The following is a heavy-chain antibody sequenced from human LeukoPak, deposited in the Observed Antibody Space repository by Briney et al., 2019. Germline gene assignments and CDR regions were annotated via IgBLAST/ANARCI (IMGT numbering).Heavy chain of an antibody. V-gene: IGHV1-46*01. D-gene: IGHD3-22*01. J-gene: IGHJ2*01. Sequence: ASVKVSCKASRYTFTRYYMHWVRQAPGQGVEGMGIINPSGGSTSYAQKFHGRVTMTRDTSTRTVDMELSSLRSEDTAVYYCAIPDPHYYDSSGYYKRGYWYFDLWGRGTLVTVSS. CDR2: INPSGGST. CDR3: AIPDPHYYDSSGYYKRGYWYFDL. CDR1: RYTFTRYY.